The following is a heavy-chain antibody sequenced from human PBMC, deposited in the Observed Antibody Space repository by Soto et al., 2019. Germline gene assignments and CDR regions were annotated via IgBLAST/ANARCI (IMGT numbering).Heavy chain of an antibody. Sequence: SETLSLTCAVYGGSFSGYYWSWIRQPPGKGLEWIGEINHSGSTNYNPSLKSRVTISVDTSKNQFSLKLSSVTAADTAVYYCARGRSDYDFWSGYYRGNWFDPWGQGTLVTVSS. CDR2: INHSGST. CDR3: ARGRSDYDFWSGYYRGNWFDP. V-gene: IGHV4-34*01. J-gene: IGHJ5*02. D-gene: IGHD3-3*01. CDR1: GGSFSGYY.